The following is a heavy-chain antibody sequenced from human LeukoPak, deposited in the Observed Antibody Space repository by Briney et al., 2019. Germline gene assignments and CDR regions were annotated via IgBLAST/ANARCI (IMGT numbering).Heavy chain of an antibody. Sequence: PGRSLRLSCAASGFTFSSYAMHWVRQAPGKGLEWVAVISYDGSNKYYADSVKGRFTISRDNSKNTLYLQMNSLRAEDTAVCYCARERYGMDVWGQGTTVTVS. V-gene: IGHV3-30-3*01. CDR2: ISYDGSNK. CDR3: ARERYGMDV. J-gene: IGHJ6*02. CDR1: GFTFSSYA.